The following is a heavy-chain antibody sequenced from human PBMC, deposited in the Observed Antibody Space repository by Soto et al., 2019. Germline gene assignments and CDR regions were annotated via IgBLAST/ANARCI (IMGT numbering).Heavy chain of an antibody. Sequence: ASVKVSCKASGYTFTSYYMHWVRQAPGQGLEWMGIVNPSGGSTSYAQKFQGRVTMTRDTSTSTVYMELSSLRSEDTAVYYCAREDGSGNYGMDVWGQGTTVTVSS. CDR3: AREDGSGNYGMDV. CDR2: VNPSGGST. V-gene: IGHV1-46*01. J-gene: IGHJ6*02. D-gene: IGHD3-10*01. CDR1: GYTFTSYY.